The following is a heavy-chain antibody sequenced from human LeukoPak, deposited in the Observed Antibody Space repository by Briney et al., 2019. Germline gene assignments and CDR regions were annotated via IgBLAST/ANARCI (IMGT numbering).Heavy chain of an antibody. D-gene: IGHD2-21*02. J-gene: IGHJ4*02. CDR2: INTNTGNP. Sequence: ASVKVSCKASGYTFTSYAMNWVRQAPGQGLEWMGWINTNTGNPTYAQGFTGRFVYSLDTSVSTAYLQISSLKAEDTAVYYCARVVGCGGDCYSGISDYWGQGTLVTVSS. CDR1: GYTFTSYA. V-gene: IGHV7-4-1*02. CDR3: ARVVGCGGDCYSGISDY.